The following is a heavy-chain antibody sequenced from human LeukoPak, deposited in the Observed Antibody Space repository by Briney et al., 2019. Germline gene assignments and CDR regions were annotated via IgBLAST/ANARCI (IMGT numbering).Heavy chain of an antibody. CDR1: GFTFSSYW. V-gene: IGHV3-7*05. J-gene: IGHJ3*02. CDR2: IKQDGSEK. Sequence: WGTLRLSCAASGFTFSSYWMSWVRQAPGKGLEWVANIKQDGSEKKYVDSVKGRFIISRDNAKNSLYLQMNSLRAEDTAVYHCVRDCWGTPHGVYGFDIWGQGTMVTVSS. CDR3: VRDCWGTPHGVYGFDI. D-gene: IGHD7-27*01.